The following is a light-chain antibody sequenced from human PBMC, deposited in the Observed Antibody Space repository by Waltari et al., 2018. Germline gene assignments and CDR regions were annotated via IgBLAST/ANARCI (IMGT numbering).Light chain of an antibody. V-gene: IGLV2-14*03. J-gene: IGLJ2*01. CDR2: DVS. CDR1: SSDVGRSNY. Sequence: QSALTQPASVSGSPGQSITIACTGTSSDVGRSNYVSWYQQHPGQAPKLMIYDVSERPSGVSNRFSASKSGNTASLTISGLQAEDESDYYCSSFTSTNTVVFGGGTKLTVL. CDR3: SSFTSTNTVV.